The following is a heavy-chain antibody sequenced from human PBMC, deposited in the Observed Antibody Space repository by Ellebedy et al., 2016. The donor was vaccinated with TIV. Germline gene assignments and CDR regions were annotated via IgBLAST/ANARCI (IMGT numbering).Heavy chain of an antibody. J-gene: IGHJ6*02. D-gene: IGHD2-15*01. CDR1: GGTFSSYA. Sequence: SVKVSCXASGGTFSSYAISGVRQAPGQGLEWMGGIIPIFGTANYAQKFQGRVTITADKSTSTAYMELSSLRSEDTAVYYCARDVVVAAPYYYGMDVWGQGTTVTVSS. CDR2: IIPIFGTA. V-gene: IGHV1-69*06. CDR3: ARDVVVAAPYYYGMDV.